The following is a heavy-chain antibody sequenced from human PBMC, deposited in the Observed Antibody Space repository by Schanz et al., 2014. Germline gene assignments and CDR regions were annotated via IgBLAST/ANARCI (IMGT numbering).Heavy chain of an antibody. V-gene: IGHV1-2*02. CDR1: GYTFTGHH. Sequence: QVQLVQSGAEVKKPGASVKVSCKASGYTFTGHHMHWVRQAPGQGLEWMGWITKSGDRNYAQKFQGRVTMTWDRSISTASMVLSRLRSDDTAIYYCARDGGGPTVTTGYYGMDVWGQGTLVTISS. D-gene: IGHD4-17*01. CDR3: ARDGGGPTVTTGYYGMDV. CDR2: ITKSGDR. J-gene: IGHJ6*02.